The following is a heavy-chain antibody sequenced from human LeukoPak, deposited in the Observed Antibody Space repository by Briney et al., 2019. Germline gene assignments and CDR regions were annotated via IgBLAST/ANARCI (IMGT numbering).Heavy chain of an antibody. CDR3: ARASGYDVFDY. CDR2: IYSGGST. D-gene: IGHD5-12*01. V-gene: IGHV3-66*01. Sequence: GGSLRLSCAASGFTFSSNYMSWVRRAPGKGLEWVSVIYSGGSTYYADSVKGRFTISRDNSKNTLYLQMNSLRAEDTAVYYCARASGYDVFDYWGQGTLVTVSS. CDR1: GFTFSSNY. J-gene: IGHJ4*02.